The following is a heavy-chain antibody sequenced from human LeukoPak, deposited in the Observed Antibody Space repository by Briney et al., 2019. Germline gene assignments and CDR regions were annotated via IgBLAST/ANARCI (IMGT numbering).Heavy chain of an antibody. J-gene: IGHJ4*02. V-gene: IGHV3-7*01. CDR1: GFTFSSYW. D-gene: IGHD3-22*01. CDR3: TRDSGYCRFDY. Sequence: GGSLRLSCEDSGFTFSSYWMSWVRQAPGKGLEWVANMNQDGSEKSYVDSVKGRFTISRDNDNKSVYLQMNSQRAEDTAVYYCTRDSGYCRFDYWGQGTLVTVSA. CDR2: MNQDGSEK.